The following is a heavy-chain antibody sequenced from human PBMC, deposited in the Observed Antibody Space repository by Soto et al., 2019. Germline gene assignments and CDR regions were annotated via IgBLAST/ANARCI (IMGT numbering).Heavy chain of an antibody. CDR1: GSTFSSSA. Sequence: GGSLRLSCAASGSTFSSSAMTWVRQAPGKGLEWVSAISGSGSVTYYTSSVRGRFTISRDNSRNTLYLQMNNLRAEDTAVYYCSRNSSGRQGRILDICGQGTMVTVS. CDR2: ISGSGSVT. V-gene: IGHV3-23*01. CDR3: SRNSSGRQGRILDI. D-gene: IGHD6-19*01. J-gene: IGHJ3*02.